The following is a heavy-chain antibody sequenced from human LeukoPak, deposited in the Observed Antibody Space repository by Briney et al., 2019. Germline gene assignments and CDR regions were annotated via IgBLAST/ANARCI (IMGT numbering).Heavy chain of an antibody. CDR1: GYTFTSYG. Sequence: GASVKVSCKASGYTFTSYGISWVRQAPGQGLEWMGGIIPIFGTANYAQKFQGGVTITTDESTSTAYMELSSLRSEDTAVYYCARVVRVVTAITKYDAFDIWGQGTMVTVSS. D-gene: IGHD2-21*02. CDR2: IIPIFGTA. CDR3: ARVVRVVTAITKYDAFDI. J-gene: IGHJ3*02. V-gene: IGHV1-69*05.